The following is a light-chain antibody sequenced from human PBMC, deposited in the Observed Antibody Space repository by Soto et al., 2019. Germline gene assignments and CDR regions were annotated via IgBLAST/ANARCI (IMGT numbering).Light chain of an antibody. Sequence: EIVLTQSPSTLSLSPGERATLSWRASQSVSTYLAWYQQKPGQAPRLLIYDAYNRATGIPARFSGSGSGTDFTLTISSLEPEDFAVYYCQQRSNWPPVTCGQGTRLEIK. CDR3: QQRSNWPPVT. CDR2: DAY. CDR1: QSVSTY. J-gene: IGKJ5*01. V-gene: IGKV3-11*01.